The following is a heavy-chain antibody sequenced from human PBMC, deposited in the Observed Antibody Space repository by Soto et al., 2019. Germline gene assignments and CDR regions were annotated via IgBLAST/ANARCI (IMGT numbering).Heavy chain of an antibody. CDR2: ISGYTGKA. D-gene: IGHD3-10*01. J-gene: IGHJ4*02. Sequence: QVQLVQSGPEVKKPGASVKVSCKASGYTFISYGISWVRQAPGQGLEWMGWISGYTGKADYAQNFQGRVTMTTETSTNTAYMELRSLKSDDTAFYYCARDQRYYGSGSYYSDNRGQGTLVSVSS. V-gene: IGHV1-18*04. CDR1: GYTFISYG. CDR3: ARDQRYYGSGSYYSDN.